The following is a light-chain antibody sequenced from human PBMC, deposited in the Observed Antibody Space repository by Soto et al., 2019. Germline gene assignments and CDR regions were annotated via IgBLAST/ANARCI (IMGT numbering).Light chain of an antibody. Sequence: DVQMTQSPSSVSASVGDSVTITCRASQGIANYLSWFQQKPGKAPKALIYATSTLQTGVPSRFSGSGSGTDFTLTISSLQSEDFATDYCQQYNSYPITFVQGTRLEMK. CDR1: QGIANY. CDR3: QQYNSYPIT. CDR2: ATS. V-gene: IGKV1-16*01. J-gene: IGKJ5*01.